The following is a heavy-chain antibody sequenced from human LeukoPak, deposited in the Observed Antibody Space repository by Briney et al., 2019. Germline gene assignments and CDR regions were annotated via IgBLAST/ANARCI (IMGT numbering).Heavy chain of an antibody. CDR3: TTLSGLRFDS. CDR2: IKTDTDGGTT. Sequence: GGSLRLSCAAYGFTFSSAWMSWVRQAPGKGLEWVGRIKTDTDGGTTDYAAPVKGRFTISRDDSTNTLYLQMDRLETEDTASYYCTTLSGLRFDSWGQGARVTISS. J-gene: IGHJ4*02. D-gene: IGHD1-26*01. CDR1: GFTFSSAW. V-gene: IGHV3-15*01.